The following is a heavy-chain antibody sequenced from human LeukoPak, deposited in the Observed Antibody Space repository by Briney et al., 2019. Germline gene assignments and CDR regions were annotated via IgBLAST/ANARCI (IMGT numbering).Heavy chain of an antibody. D-gene: IGHD6-6*01. J-gene: IGHJ4*02. V-gene: IGHV4-39*01. CDR3: AREKYSPGAVDY. CDR1: GGSISSSCYY. Sequence: VKPSETLSLTCSVSGGSISSSCYYWGWIRQPPGKGLEWIGSIYYSGSTYYNPSLKSRVTISVDTSKNQFSLKVSSVTAADTAVYYCAREKYSPGAVDYWGQGSLVTVSS. CDR2: IYYSGST.